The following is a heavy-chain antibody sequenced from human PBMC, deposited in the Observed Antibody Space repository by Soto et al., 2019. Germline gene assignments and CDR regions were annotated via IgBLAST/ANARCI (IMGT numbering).Heavy chain of an antibody. CDR3: AKDRFYGSGSYTVFDY. D-gene: IGHD3-10*01. CDR2: ISGSGGST. V-gene: IGHV3-23*01. J-gene: IGHJ4*02. CDR1: GFTFHNYA. Sequence: EVQLLESGGGLVQPGGSLRLSCAASGFTFHNYAMSWVRQAPGKGLEWVSAISGSGGSTYYADSVKGRFTISRDNSKNRLYLQMNSLRAEDTAVYYCAKDRFYGSGSYTVFDYWGQGTLVTVSS.